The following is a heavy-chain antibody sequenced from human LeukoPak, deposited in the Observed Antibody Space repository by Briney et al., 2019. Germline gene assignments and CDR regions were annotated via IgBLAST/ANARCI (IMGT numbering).Heavy chain of an antibody. Sequence: ASVKVSCKASGYTFTGYYMHWVRQAPGQGLEWMGWINPNGGGTNYAQKFQGRVTMTTDTSTSTAYMELRSLRSDDTAVYYCARGTGYSSATFDYWGQGTLVTVSS. V-gene: IGHV1-2*02. D-gene: IGHD6-19*01. CDR2: INPNGGGT. CDR1: GYTFTGYY. CDR3: ARGTGYSSATFDY. J-gene: IGHJ4*02.